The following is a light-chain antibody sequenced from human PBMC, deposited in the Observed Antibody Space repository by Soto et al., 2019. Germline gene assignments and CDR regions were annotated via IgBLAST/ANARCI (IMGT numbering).Light chain of an antibody. CDR2: YIS. Sequence: EIVMTQSPATLSVSPGERVTLSCRASQSVSSNLAWYQQKPGQAPRLLIYYISTRATGIPARFSGSGSGTEFTLTISSLQPDDLASYYCQHYKTYPWTFGQGTKV. J-gene: IGKJ1*01. CDR3: QHYKTYPWT. V-gene: IGKV3D-15*01. CDR1: QSVSSN.